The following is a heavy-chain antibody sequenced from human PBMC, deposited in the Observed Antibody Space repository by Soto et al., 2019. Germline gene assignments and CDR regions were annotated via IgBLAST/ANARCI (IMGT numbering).Heavy chain of an antibody. CDR1: GFRFSNSW. CDR3: ASWADAVDEDQFQH. J-gene: IGHJ1*01. Sequence: PGGSLRLSCAGSGFRFSNSWMSWVRQAPGKGLEWVAHINQAGSQNYYVDSAKGRFTISRDNAKTSVYLQMNNLRAEDTAVYYCASWADAVDEDQFQHCGQGTLVTVPS. V-gene: IGHV3-7*01. D-gene: IGHD2-2*01. CDR2: INQAGSQN.